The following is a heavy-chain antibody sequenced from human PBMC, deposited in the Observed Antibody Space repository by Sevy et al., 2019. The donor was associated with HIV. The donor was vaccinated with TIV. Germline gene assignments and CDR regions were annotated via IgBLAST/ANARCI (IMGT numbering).Heavy chain of an antibody. CDR2: ISGSGGST. V-gene: IGHV3-23*01. CDR1: GFTFSNYA. Sequence: GGSLRLSCVASGFTFSNYAMSWVRQAPGKGLEWVSAISGSGGSTYYVDSVKGRFTISRDNSKSTLYLQMNSLRAEDTAVFYCAKGSGFGELLPYYYDYWGQGTLVTVSS. CDR3: AKGSGFGELLPYYYDY. J-gene: IGHJ4*02. D-gene: IGHD3-10*01.